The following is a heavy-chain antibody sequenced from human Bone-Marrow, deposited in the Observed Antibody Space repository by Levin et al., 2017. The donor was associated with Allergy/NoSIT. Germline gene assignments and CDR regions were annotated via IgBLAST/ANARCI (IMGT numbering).Heavy chain of an antibody. CDR1: GYTFLSNY. D-gene: IGHD6-19*01. Sequence: ASVKVSCKASGYTFLSNYVHWVRQAPGQGLEWMGIINPSVGSTIYAQMFQGRVTMTGDTSTSTVYMEVSSLRSEDTAVYYCARAPGYTSGWYPFDYWGQGTLVTVSS. J-gene: IGHJ4*02. CDR2: INPSVGST. CDR3: ARAPGYTSGWYPFDY. V-gene: IGHV1-46*01.